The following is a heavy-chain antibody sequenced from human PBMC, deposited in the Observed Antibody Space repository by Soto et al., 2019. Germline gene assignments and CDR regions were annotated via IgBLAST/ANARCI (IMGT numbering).Heavy chain of an antibody. V-gene: IGHV3-7*01. Sequence: GGSLRLSCAASGFTFSNYAMHWVRQAPGKGLEWVADIWQDGSEKNYVDSVKGRFTISRDNAKNSLYLQMNSLRAEDTAVYYCAREIVVARGASYFDYWGPGTLVTSPQ. J-gene: IGHJ4*02. CDR2: IWQDGSEK. CDR1: GFTFSNYA. D-gene: IGHD2-2*01. CDR3: AREIVVARGASYFDY.